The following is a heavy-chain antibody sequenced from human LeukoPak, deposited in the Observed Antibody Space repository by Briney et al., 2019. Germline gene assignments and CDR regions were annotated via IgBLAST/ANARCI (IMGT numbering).Heavy chain of an antibody. CDR3: ARGRIAAAGSWFDP. CDR2: INPNSGGT. Sequence: ASVKVSCKASGYTFTGYYMHWVRQAPGQGLAWMGWINPNSGGTNYAQKFQGRVTMTRDTSISTAYMELSRPRSDDTAVYYCARGRIAAAGSWFDPWGQGTLVTVSS. V-gene: IGHV1-2*02. D-gene: IGHD6-13*01. J-gene: IGHJ5*02. CDR1: GYTFTGYY.